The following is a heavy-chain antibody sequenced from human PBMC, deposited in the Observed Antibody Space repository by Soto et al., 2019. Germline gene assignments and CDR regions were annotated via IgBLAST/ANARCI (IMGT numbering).Heavy chain of an antibody. CDR3: ARSAPSYFDY. CDR2: IYYSGST. J-gene: IGHJ4*02. V-gene: IGHV4-31*03. Sequence: SETLSLTCTVSGGSISSGGYYWSWIRQHPGKGLEWIGYIYYSGSTYYNPSLKSRVTISVDTSKNQFSLKLSSVTAADTAVYYCARSAPSYFDYWGQGTLVTVSS. CDR1: GGSISSGGYY.